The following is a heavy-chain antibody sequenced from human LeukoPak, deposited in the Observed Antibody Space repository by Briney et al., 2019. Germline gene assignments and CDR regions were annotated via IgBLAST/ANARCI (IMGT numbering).Heavy chain of an antibody. CDR2: ISGSGGST. V-gene: IGHV3-23*01. Sequence: GGSLRLSCAASGFTFSNYVMSLVRQAPGKGLEWVSGISGSGGSTYYADSVKGRLTVSRDNSKNTLYLQMNSLRAEDTAVYYCAKGMRQFDYWGQGTLVTVSS. CDR3: AKGMRQFDY. CDR1: GFTFSNYV. J-gene: IGHJ4*02.